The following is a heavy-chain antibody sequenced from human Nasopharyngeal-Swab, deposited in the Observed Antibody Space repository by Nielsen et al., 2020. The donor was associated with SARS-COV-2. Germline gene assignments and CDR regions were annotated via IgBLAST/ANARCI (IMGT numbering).Heavy chain of an antibody. CDR2: LGTNGNPT. CDR1: GFTFSTSA. CDR3: TKGGVAGYFDF. D-gene: IGHD3-10*01. V-gene: IGHV3-23*01. J-gene: IGHJ4*02. Sequence: GGSLRLSCAASGFTFSTSAMTWVRQAPGKGLSWVSSLGTNGNPTYYADSVKGRFTISRDNSKSTLYLQMESLRADDTAVYYCTKGGVAGYFDFWGQGALVTVSS.